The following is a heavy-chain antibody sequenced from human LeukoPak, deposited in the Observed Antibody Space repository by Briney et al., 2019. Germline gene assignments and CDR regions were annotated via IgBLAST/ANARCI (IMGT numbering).Heavy chain of an antibody. V-gene: IGHV1-2*02. CDR3: ARDRDYGGNDIDY. CDR2: INPNSGGT. CDR1: GYTFTGYY. D-gene: IGHD4-23*01. Sequence: GASVKVSCKASGYTFTGYYMHWVRQAPGQGLEWMGWINPNSGGTNYAQKFQGRVTMTRDTSISTAYMELSRLRSDDTGVYYCARDRDYGGNDIDYWGQGTLVTVSS. J-gene: IGHJ4*02.